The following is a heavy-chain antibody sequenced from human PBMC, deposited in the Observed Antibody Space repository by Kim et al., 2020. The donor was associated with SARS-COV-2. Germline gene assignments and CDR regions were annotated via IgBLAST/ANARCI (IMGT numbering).Heavy chain of an antibody. Sequence: VKGRFTISRNTTKNTQYLQMNSLRAEDTAVYYWAKDRTYYYGSGSYGFDYWGQGTLVTVSS. V-gene: IGHV3-23*01. J-gene: IGHJ4*02. CDR3: AKDRTYYYGSGSYGFDY. D-gene: IGHD3-10*01.